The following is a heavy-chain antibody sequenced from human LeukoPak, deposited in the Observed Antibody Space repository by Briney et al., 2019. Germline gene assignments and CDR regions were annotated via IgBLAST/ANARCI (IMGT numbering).Heavy chain of an antibody. CDR1: GYSISSGYY. Sequence: SETLSLTCTVSGYSISSGYYWGWIRQPPGKGLEWIGSIYHSGSTNYNPSLKSRVTISVDTSKNQFSLKLSSVTAADTAVYYCARGLVKGMIRDWGQGTLVTVSS. CDR3: ARGLVKGMIRD. V-gene: IGHV4-38-2*02. CDR2: IYHSGST. D-gene: IGHD3-22*01. J-gene: IGHJ4*02.